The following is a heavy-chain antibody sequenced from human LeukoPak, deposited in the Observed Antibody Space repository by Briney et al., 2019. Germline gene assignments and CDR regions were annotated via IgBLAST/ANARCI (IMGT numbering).Heavy chain of an antibody. Sequence: SETLSLTCTVSGGSISSYYWSWIRQPPGKGLEWIGSIYHSGSTYYNPSLKSRVTISVDTSKNQFSLKLSSVTAADTAVYYCARMDGNGQLWLSAYDYWGQGTLVTVSS. D-gene: IGHD5-18*01. CDR2: IYHSGST. CDR1: GGSISSYY. CDR3: ARMDGNGQLWLSAYDY. J-gene: IGHJ4*02. V-gene: IGHV4-59*08.